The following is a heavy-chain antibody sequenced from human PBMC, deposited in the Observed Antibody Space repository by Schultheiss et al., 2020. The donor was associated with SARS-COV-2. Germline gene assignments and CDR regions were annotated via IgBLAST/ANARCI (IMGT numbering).Heavy chain of an antibody. Sequence: SETLSLTCTVSGGSISSGGYYWSWIRQHPGKGLEWIGEINHSGSTNYNPSLKSRVTISVDTSKNQFSLKLSSVTAADTAVYYCAREFTLYYYDSSGYFDYWGQGTLVTVSS. V-gene: IGHV4-39*07. CDR2: INHSGST. CDR1: GGSISSGGYY. D-gene: IGHD3-22*01. CDR3: AREFTLYYYDSSGYFDY. J-gene: IGHJ4*02.